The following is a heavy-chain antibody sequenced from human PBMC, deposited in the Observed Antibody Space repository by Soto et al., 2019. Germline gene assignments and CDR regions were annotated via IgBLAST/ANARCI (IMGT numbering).Heavy chain of an antibody. CDR1: GGSISSYY. D-gene: IGHD3-10*01. Sequence: NLPETLSLTCTVSGGSISSYYWSWIRQPPGKGLEWIGYIYYSGSTNYNPSLKSRVTISVDTSKNQFSLKLNSMTAADTAVYYCARHNYGSGSTYFDYWGQGTLVTVS. J-gene: IGHJ4*02. CDR3: ARHNYGSGSTYFDY. CDR2: IYYSGST. V-gene: IGHV4-59*08.